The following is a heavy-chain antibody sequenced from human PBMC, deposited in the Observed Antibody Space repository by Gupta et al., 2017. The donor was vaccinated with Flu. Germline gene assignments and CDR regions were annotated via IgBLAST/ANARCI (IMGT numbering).Heavy chain of an antibody. D-gene: IGHD1-26*01. V-gene: IGHV1-2*02. J-gene: IGHJ3*02. CDR3: ARDRARGGLVSAFDI. CDR2: INPNRGGT. Sequence: GYYFHWVRQAPGQGLEWMGWINPNRGGTNYAQKFQGRVTMTRDKSIATAYMELSRLRSDDTAVYDCARDRARGGLVSAFDIWGQGTMVSVSS. CDR1: GYY.